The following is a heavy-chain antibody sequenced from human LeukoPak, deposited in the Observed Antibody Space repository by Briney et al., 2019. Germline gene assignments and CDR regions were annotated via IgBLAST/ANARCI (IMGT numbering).Heavy chain of an antibody. CDR1: GCTFTGYY. D-gene: IGHD2-21*02. J-gene: IGHJ4*02. CDR3: ARRIDDCLDY. Sequence: GASVNVSFTASGCTFTGYYMHWVRQAPGQGLEWMGWINPNSGGTNYAQKFQGRVTMTRDTSISTAYMELSRLRSDDTAVYYCARRIDDCLDYSGQGTLVTVSS. CDR2: INPNSGGT. V-gene: IGHV1-2*02.